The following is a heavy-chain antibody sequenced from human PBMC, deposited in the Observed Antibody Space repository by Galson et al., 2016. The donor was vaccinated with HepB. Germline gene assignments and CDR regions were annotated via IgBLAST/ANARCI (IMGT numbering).Heavy chain of an antibody. J-gene: IGHJ4*02. V-gene: IGHV4-4*02. Sequence: SETLSLTCDVSGDSITNDNWWSWVRQPPGKGLEWIGGIHHRGYTNYTPSLKSRVTILVDKSKNQISLKVNSVTAADTAVYFCARGLRTAARQFDSWGQGTLVTVSS. CDR1: GDSITNDNW. CDR3: ARGLRTAARQFDS. D-gene: IGHD2-2*01. CDR2: IHHRGYT.